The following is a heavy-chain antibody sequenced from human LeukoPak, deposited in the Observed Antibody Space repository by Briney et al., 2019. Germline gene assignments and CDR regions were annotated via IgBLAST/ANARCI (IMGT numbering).Heavy chain of an antibody. V-gene: IGHV1-46*01. CDR1: GYTFTSYY. CDR3: ARDPLPTYQLPEGFDY. D-gene: IGHD2-2*01. J-gene: IGHJ4*02. Sequence: ASVKVSCKASGYTFTSYYMHWVRQAPGQGLEWMGIINPSGGSTSYAQKFQGRVTMTRDTPTSTVYMELSSLRSEDTAVYYCARDPLPTYQLPEGFDYWGQGTLVTVSS. CDR2: INPSGGST.